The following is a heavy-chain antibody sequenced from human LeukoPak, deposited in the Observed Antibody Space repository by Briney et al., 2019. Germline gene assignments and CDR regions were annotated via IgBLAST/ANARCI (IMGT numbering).Heavy chain of an antibody. D-gene: IGHD4-11*01. CDR1: GGSISSTSNY. J-gene: IGHJ4*02. CDR2: IYTSGST. Sequence: PSETLSLACNVSGGSISSTSNYWSWIRQPAGKGLEWIGRIYTSGSTNYNPSLKSRVTMSVDTSKNQFSLKLSSVTAADTAVYYCAREVMTVTPKVTSVKFDYWGQGTLVTVSS. CDR3: AREVMTVTPKVTSVKFDY. V-gene: IGHV4-61*02.